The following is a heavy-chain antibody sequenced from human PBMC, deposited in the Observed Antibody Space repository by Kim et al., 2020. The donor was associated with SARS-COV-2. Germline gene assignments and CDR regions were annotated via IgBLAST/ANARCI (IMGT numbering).Heavy chain of an antibody. CDR3: VTYSQEKDWVPDF. V-gene: IGHV3-64D*09. CDR1: GFSFSFYA. Sequence: GGSLRLSCSASGFSFSFYAMHWVLQAPGKGLEYVSGITYDGDQIYYTDSVKGRFTLSRDNSKNTLYLQMNSLRLDDTAVYFGVTYSQEKDWVPDFWGQGT. D-gene: IGHD2-15*01. J-gene: IGHJ4*02. CDR2: ITYDGDQI.